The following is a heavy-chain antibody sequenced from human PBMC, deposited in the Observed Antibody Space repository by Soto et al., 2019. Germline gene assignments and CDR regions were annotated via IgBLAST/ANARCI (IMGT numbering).Heavy chain of an antibody. CDR1: GGTFSRYA. V-gene: IGHV1-69*01. J-gene: IGHJ6*02. D-gene: IGHD2-2*01. Sequence: QVKLVQSGAEVKKPGSSVKVSCKASGGTFSRYAISWVRQAPGQGLEWMGGIIPIPGTANYAQKFQGRVTITADESKSTAYMELSSLRSEDTAVYYCARSQGSSTSLEIYYYFYYGMYVWGQGTTVTVSS. CDR3: ARSQGSSTSLEIYYYFYYGMYV. CDR2: IIPIPGTA.